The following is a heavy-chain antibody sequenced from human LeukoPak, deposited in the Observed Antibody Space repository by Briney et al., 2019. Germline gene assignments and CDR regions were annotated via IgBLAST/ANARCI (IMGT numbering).Heavy chain of an antibody. CDR1: GGTFSSYA. D-gene: IGHD4-23*01. J-gene: IGHJ4*02. CDR3: ATGSDYGGDY. CDR2: MNPNSGNT. V-gene: IGHV1-8*02. Sequence: ASVKVSCKASGGTFSSYAINWVRQATGQGLEWMGWMNPNSGNTGYAQKFQGRVTMTRNTSISTAYMELSSLRSEDTAVYYCATGSDYGGDYWGQGTLVTVSS.